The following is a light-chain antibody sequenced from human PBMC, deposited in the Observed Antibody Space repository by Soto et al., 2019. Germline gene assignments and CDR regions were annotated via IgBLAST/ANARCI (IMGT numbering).Light chain of an antibody. Sequence: EIVLTQSPGTLSLSPGERATLSCRASQSVNNNFLAWYQQKPGQAPSLLIYDASSSATRIPDRFSGSGSGTDFTLTISRLVPEDLAVYSCQQYVTSPRTFGGGTKVEIK. CDR2: DAS. CDR1: QSVNNNF. CDR3: QQYVTSPRT. J-gene: IGKJ4*01. V-gene: IGKV3-20*01.